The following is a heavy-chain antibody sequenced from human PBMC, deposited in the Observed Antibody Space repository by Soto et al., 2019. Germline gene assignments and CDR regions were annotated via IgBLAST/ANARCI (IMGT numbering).Heavy chain of an antibody. CDR3: ARDGGYYYYYGMDV. CDR2: IYYSGST. V-gene: IGHV4-59*01. J-gene: IGHJ6*02. CDR1: GGSISSYY. D-gene: IGHD2-15*01. Sequence: SETLSLTCTVSGGSISSYYWSWIRQPPGKGLEWIGYIYYSGSTNYNPSLKSRVTISVDTSKNQFSLKLSSVTAADTAVYYCARDGGYYYYYGMDVWGQGTTVTVSS.